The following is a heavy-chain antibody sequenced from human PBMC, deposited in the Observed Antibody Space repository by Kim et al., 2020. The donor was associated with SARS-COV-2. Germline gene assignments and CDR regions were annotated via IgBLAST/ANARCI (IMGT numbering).Heavy chain of an antibody. CDR3: ARGVYYYDSSGYAQFDY. V-gene: IGHV3-20*04. Sequence: GGSLRLSCAASGFTFDDYGMSWVRQAPGKGLEWVSGINWNGGSTGYADSVKGRFTISRDNAKNSLYLQMNSLRAEDTALYYCARGVYYYDSSGYAQFDYWGQGTLVTVSS. CDR1: GFTFDDYG. J-gene: IGHJ4*02. CDR2: INWNGGST. D-gene: IGHD3-22*01.